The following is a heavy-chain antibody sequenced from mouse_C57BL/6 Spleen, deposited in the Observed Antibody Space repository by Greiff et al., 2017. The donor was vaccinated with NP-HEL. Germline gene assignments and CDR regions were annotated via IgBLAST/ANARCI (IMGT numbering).Heavy chain of an antibody. V-gene: IGHV1-64*01. Sequence: QVQLQQPGAELVKPGASVKLSCKASGYTFTSYWMHWVKQRPGQGLEWIGMIHPNSGSTNYNEKFKSKATLTVDKSSSTAYMQLSSLTSEDAAVYYYARWDDGSSYGIDYWGQGTTLTVSS. CDR3: ARWDDGSSYGIDY. CDR2: IHPNSGST. CDR1: GYTFTSYW. D-gene: IGHD1-1*01. J-gene: IGHJ2*01.